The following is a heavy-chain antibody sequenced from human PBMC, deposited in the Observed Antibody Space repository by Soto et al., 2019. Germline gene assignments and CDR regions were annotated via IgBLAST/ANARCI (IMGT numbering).Heavy chain of an antibody. Sequence: QVQLQESGPGLVKPSGTLSLTCAVSGVSIGSHDWWTWARQPPGKGLEWIGESHQSGNTNYNSSLESRVTISLDKSKNHFSLQLSSVTVADTAVYYCATRDTGRVYWGQGTLVTVSS. CDR1: GVSIGSHDW. CDR3: ATRDTGRVY. D-gene: IGHD5-18*01. J-gene: IGHJ4*02. V-gene: IGHV4-4*02. CDR2: SHQSGNT.